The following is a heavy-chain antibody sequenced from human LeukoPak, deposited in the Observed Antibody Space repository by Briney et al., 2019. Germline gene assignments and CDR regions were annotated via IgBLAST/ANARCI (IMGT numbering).Heavy chain of an antibody. CDR3: ARPDRH. Sequence: GGSLRLSCAASGFTFSNYTMNWVRQAPGKGLEWVSAISGSGGSTYYADSVKGRFTISRDNSKNTLYLQINNLRAEDTAVYYCARPDRHWGQGTLVTVSS. V-gene: IGHV3-23*01. J-gene: IGHJ4*02. CDR2: ISGSGGST. CDR1: GFTFSNYT. D-gene: IGHD1-14*01.